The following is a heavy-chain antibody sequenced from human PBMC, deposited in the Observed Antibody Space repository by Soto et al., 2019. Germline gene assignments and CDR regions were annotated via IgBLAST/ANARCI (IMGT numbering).Heavy chain of an antibody. D-gene: IGHD4-17*01. CDR3: AKATTTTVTYYYYYGMDV. Sequence: GGSLRLSCAASGFTFSSYAMGWVRQAPGKXLEWVSAISGSGGSTYYADSVKGRFTISRDNSKNTLYLQMNSMRAEDTAVYYCAKATTTTVTYYYYYGMDVWGQGPTVTVSS. V-gene: IGHV3-23*01. CDR2: ISGSGGST. CDR1: GFTFSSYA. J-gene: IGHJ6*02.